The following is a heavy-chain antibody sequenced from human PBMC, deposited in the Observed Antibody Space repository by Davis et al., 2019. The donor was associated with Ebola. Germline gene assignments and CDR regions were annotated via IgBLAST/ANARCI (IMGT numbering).Heavy chain of an antibody. J-gene: IGHJ4*02. V-gene: IGHV4-59*08. Sequence: SETLSLTCTVSGGSISSYYWSWIRQPPGKGLEWIGYIYYSGSTNYNPSLKSRVTISVDTSKNQFSLKLTSVTAADTAVYYCASHDYGDYVSFDYWGQGTLVTVSS. CDR3: ASHDYGDYVSFDY. D-gene: IGHD4-17*01. CDR1: GGSISSYY. CDR2: IYYSGST.